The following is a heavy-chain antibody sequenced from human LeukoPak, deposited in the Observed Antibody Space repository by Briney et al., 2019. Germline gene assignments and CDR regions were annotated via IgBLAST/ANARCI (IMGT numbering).Heavy chain of an antibody. V-gene: IGHV3-30*18. CDR2: ISYDGSNK. J-gene: IGHJ4*02. D-gene: IGHD6-19*01. CDR3: AKEYSSGWYVPFDY. Sequence: PGGSLRLSCVASGFTFSSNGMHWVRQAPGKGLEWVAVISYDGSNKYYADSVKGRFTISRDNSKNTLYLQMNSLRAEDTAVYYCAKEYSSGWYVPFDYWGQGTLVTVSS. CDR1: GFTFSSNG.